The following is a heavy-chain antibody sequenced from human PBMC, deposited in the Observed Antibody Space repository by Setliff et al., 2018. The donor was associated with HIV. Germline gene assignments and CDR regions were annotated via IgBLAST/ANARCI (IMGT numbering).Heavy chain of an antibody. D-gene: IGHD4-17*01. V-gene: IGHV4-61*05. CDR3: ARVQMAYAAFDV. CDR2: IYFTGSS. Sequence: SETLSLTCTVSGASISRSTYYWGWIRQPPGKGLEWIGSIYFTGSSDNNPSLKSRVTLSVDTSKHQFSLKLSSVTAADTAVYYCARVQMAYAAFDVWGQGTMVTVSS. J-gene: IGHJ3*01. CDR1: GASISRSTYY.